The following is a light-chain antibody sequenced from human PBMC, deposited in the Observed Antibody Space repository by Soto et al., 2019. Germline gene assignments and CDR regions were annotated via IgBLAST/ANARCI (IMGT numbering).Light chain of an antibody. CDR1: QSISSY. V-gene: IGKV1-5*01. J-gene: IGKJ5*01. CDR2: AAS. CDR3: QQYNRLIT. Sequence: DLQMTQSPSTLSASVGARVTITCRASQSISSYLAWYQQKPGKAPNLLIYAASTLQSGVSSRFSGSGYGTEFTLSINNLQPDDSATYYCQQYNRLITFGQGTRLEIK.